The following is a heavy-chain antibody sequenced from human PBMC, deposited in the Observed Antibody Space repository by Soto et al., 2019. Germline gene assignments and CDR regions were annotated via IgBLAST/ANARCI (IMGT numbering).Heavy chain of an antibody. CDR3: ARRKSSSPRGGKYYYYYGMDV. CDR2: IYPGDSDT. D-gene: IGHD6-6*01. Sequence: PGESLKISCKGSGYSFTSYWIGWVRQMPGKGLEWMGIIYPGDSDTRYSPSFQGQVTISADKSISTAYLQWSSLKASDTAMYYCARRKSSSPRGGKYYYYYGMDVWRQGTTVTVSS. CDR1: GYSFTSYW. J-gene: IGHJ6*02. V-gene: IGHV5-51*01.